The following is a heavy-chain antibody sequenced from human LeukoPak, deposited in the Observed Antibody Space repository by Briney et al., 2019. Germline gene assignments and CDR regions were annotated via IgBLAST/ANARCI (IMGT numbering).Heavy chain of an antibody. J-gene: IGHJ4*02. CDR1: GFTFSSYS. V-gene: IGHV3-48*02. CDR2: ISSSSSTI. D-gene: IGHD3-22*01. Sequence: GGSLRLSCAASGFTFSSYSMTWVRQAPGKGLEWVSYISSSSSTIYYADSVKGRFTISRDNAKNSLYLQMNSLRDEDTAVYYCARVSNYYDSSGYYFYPRIRFDYWGQGTLVTVSS. CDR3: ARVSNYYDSSGYYFYPRIRFDY.